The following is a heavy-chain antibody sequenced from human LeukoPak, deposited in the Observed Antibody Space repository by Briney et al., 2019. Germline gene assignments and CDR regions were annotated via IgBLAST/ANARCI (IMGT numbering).Heavy chain of an antibody. Sequence: ASVKVSCKVSGYPLTEVSIHWVRQVPGKGLEWMGGFYPEGAQTIYAPKFQGRVTMTEDTSTDTAYMGLSSLTSEDTAVYYCAKVMGFYFYYMHVWGTGTTVTVSS. V-gene: IGHV1-24*01. CDR2: FYPEGAQT. J-gene: IGHJ6*03. CDR1: GYPLTEVS. CDR3: AKVMGFYFYYMHV.